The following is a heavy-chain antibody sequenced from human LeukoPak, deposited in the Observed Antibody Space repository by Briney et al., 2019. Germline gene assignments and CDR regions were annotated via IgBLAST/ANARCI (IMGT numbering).Heavy chain of an antibody. CDR1: GFTFSSYS. CDR3: ARDIVGATAY. CDR2: ISSSSSYI. Sequence: GGSLRLSCAAPGFTFSSYSMNWVRQAPGKGLEWVSSISSSSSYIYYADSVKGRFTISRDNAKNSLYLQMNSLRAEDTAVYYCARDIVGATAYWGQGTLVTVSS. V-gene: IGHV3-21*01. D-gene: IGHD1-26*01. J-gene: IGHJ4*02.